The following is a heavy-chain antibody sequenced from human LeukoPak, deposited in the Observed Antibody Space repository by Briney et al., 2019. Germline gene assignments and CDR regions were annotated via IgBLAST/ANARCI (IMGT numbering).Heavy chain of an antibody. CDR2: IYSGGST. V-gene: IGHV3-53*01. J-gene: IGHJ3*02. D-gene: IGHD2-15*01. Sequence: PGGSLRLSCAASGFTVSSNYMSWVRQAPGKGLEWVSVIYSGGSTYYADSVKGRFTISRDNSKNTLYLQMNSLRAEDTAVYYCARACSGGSCYSILGAFDIWDQGTMVTVSS. CDR1: GFTVSSNY. CDR3: ARACSGGSCYSILGAFDI.